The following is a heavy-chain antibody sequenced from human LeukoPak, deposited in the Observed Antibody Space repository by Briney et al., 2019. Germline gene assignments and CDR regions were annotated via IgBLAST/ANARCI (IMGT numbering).Heavy chain of an antibody. V-gene: IGHV1-8*03. CDR3: ARRFGITIFGVVIVNWFDP. CDR2: MNPNSGNT. Sequence: ASVKVSCKASGYTFTSYDINWVRQATGQGLEWMGWMNPNSGNTGYAQKFQGRVTITRNTSIRTAYMELSSLRSEDTAVYYCARRFGITIFGVVIVNWFDPWGQGTLVTVSS. J-gene: IGHJ5*02. D-gene: IGHD3-3*01. CDR1: GYTFTSYD.